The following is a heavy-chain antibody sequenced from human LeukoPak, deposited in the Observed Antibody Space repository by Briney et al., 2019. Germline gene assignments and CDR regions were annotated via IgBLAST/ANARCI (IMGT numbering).Heavy chain of an antibody. J-gene: IGHJ3*02. V-gene: IGHV3-13*01. CDR2: IGTAGDT. CDR3: ARGVVAAGTGAFDI. Sequence: PGGSLRLSCAASGFTFSSYDMHWVRQATGKGLEWVSAIGTAGDTYYPGSVKGRFTISRENAKNSLYLQMYSLRAGDTAVYYCARGVVAAGTGAFDIWGQGTMVTVSS. CDR1: GFTFSSYD. D-gene: IGHD6-13*01.